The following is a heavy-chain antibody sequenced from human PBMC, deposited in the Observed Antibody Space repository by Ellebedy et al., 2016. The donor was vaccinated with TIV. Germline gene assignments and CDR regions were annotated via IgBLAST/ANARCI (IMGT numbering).Heavy chain of an antibody. V-gene: IGHV1-69*13. CDR1: GYTFTSYD. D-gene: IGHD3-16*02. CDR3: ATERREHLGELSSNLPYFDY. Sequence: SVKVSXXASGYTFTSYDINWVRQAPGQGLEWMGGIIPIFGTANYAQKFQGRVTITADESTSTAYMELSSLRSEDTAVYYCATERREHLGELSSNLPYFDYWGQGTLVTVSS. CDR2: IIPIFGTA. J-gene: IGHJ4*02.